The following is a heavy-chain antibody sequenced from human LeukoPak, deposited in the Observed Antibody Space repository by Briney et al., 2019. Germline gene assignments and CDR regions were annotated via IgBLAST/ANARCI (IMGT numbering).Heavy chain of an antibody. D-gene: IGHD3-16*01. CDR2: INHSGST. J-gene: IGHJ4*02. Sequence: SETLSLTCAVYGGSFRGYYWSWIRQPPGKGLEWIGEINHSGSTNYNPSLKSRVTISVDTSKHQFSLKLSSVTAADTAVYYCANSRPGEGGPFDYWGQGTLVTVSS. CDR1: GGSFRGYY. CDR3: ANSRPGEGGPFDY. V-gene: IGHV4-34*01.